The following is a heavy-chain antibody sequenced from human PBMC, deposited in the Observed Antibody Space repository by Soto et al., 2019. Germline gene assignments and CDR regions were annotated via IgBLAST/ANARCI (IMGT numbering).Heavy chain of an antibody. V-gene: IGHV3-53*01. D-gene: IGHD1-20*01. J-gene: IGHJ3*02. CDR2: IYSGGST. Sequence: GGSLRLSCAASGFTVSSNYMSWVRQAPGKGLEWVSVIYSGGSTYYADSVKGRFTISRDNSKNTLYLQMNSLRAEDTAVYYCAGPRSITGDAFDIWGQGTMVTVSS. CDR1: GFTVSSNY. CDR3: AGPRSITGDAFDI.